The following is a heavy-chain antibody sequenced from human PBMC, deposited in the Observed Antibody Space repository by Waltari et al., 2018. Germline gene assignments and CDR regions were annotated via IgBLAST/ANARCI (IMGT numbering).Heavy chain of an antibody. CDR2: VDTEDGET. Sequence: EVQLLQSGAEMKEPGPTVRLACKVSGYTFSASYIHWFKQAPGKGLRWMGLVDTEDGETRHADNFQGRVTRSADTSTDTAFMELSSLRSEDTAVFYCATALGDSSSASRPFDFWGQGTMITVSS. CDR1: GYTFSASY. D-gene: IGHD6-19*01. V-gene: IGHV1-69-2*01. CDR3: ATALGDSSSASRPFDF. J-gene: IGHJ3*01.